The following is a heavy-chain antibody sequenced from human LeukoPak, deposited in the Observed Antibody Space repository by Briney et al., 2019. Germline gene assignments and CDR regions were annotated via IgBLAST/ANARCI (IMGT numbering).Heavy chain of an antibody. J-gene: IGHJ4*02. CDR1: SGSFSGYY. V-gene: IGHV4-34*01. Sequence: PSETLSLTCAVYSGSFSGYYWSWIRQPPGKGLEWIGEINHSGSTNYNPSLKSRVTISVDTSKNQFSLKLSSVTAADTAVYYCARGDYFDYWGQGTLVTVSS. CDR2: INHSGST. CDR3: ARGDYFDY.